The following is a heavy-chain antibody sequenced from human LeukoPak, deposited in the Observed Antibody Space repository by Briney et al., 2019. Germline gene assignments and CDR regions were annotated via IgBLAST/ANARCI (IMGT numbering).Heavy chain of an antibody. J-gene: IGHJ4*02. CDR1: GFTFSSYW. CDR3: ARAIAAEPFDY. CDR2: INSDGSST. Sequence: GGSLRLSCAASGFTFSSYWMHWVRQAPGKGLVWVSRINSDGSSTSYADSVKGRFTISRDNAKNTLYLQMNSLRAEDTAVHYCARAIAAEPFDYWGQGTLVTVSS. D-gene: IGHD6-13*01. V-gene: IGHV3-74*01.